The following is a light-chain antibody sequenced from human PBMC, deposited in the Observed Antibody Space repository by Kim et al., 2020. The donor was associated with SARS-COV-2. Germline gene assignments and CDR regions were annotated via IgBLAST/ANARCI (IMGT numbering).Light chain of an antibody. V-gene: IGLV2-14*03. Sequence: QSVVTQPASVSASPGQSITISCTGTSSDVGGYNYVSWYQQYPGKAPKLMIYDVFKRPSGVSNRFSGSKSGNTASLTISGLQAEDEAEYYCAAYRSSGYVFGTGTKVTVL. CDR2: DVF. J-gene: IGLJ1*01. CDR1: SSDVGGYNY. CDR3: AAYRSSGYV.